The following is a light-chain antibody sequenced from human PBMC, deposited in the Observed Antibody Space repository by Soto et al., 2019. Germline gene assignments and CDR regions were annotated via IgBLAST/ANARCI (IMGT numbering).Light chain of an antibody. J-gene: IGLJ2*01. V-gene: IGLV2-23*01. Sequence: QSALTQPASVSGSPGQSITISCTGTSSDIGKYNLVSWYQQHPGKAPKLMIYEGSKRPSGVSDRFSGSKSGNTASLTISGLRAEDEGNYYCCSYAGSSTIVVFGGGTKLTVL. CDR2: EGS. CDR1: SSDIGKYNL. CDR3: CSYAGSSTIVV.